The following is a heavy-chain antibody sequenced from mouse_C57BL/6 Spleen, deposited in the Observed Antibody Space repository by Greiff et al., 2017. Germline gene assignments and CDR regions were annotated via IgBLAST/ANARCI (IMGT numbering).Heavy chain of an antibody. CDR2: ISSGGSYT. J-gene: IGHJ2*01. CDR3: ARQRYDYYFDY. D-gene: IGHD2-4*01. Sequence: EVQLVESGGDLVKPGGSLKLSCAASGFTFSSYGMSWVRQTPDKRLEWVATISSGGSYTYYPDSVKGRFTISRDNAKNTLYLQMSSLKSEDTAMYYCARQRYDYYFDYWGQGTTLTVSS. CDR1: GFTFSSYG. V-gene: IGHV5-6*01.